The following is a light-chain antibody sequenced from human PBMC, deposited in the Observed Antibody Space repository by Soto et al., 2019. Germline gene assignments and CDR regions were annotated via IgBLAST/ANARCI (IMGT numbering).Light chain of an antibody. V-gene: IGKV1-39*01. J-gene: IGKJ4*01. CDR2: AAS. CDR3: QQLRMYPST. CDR1: QRINNL. Sequence: DIQLTQSPSSLTASVGDIVTITCRASQRINNLLNWYQQKPGEAPKLLIYAASTLYGGVPSRFSGSGSGTDFALTITSLQAEDFATYYCQQLRMYPSTFGGGTKVDIK.